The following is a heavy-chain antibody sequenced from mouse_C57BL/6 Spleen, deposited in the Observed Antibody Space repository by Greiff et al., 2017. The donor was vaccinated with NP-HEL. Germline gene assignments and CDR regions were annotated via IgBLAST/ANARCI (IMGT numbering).Heavy chain of an antibody. CDR2: ISSGSSTI. Sequence: EVNVVESGGGLVKPGGSLKLSCAASGFTLSDYGMHWVRQAPEKGLEWVAYISSGSSTIYYADTVKGRFTISRDNAKNTLFLQMTSLRSEDTAMYYCAIYYDYDGGYFDVWGTGTTVTVSS. D-gene: IGHD2-4*01. CDR3: AIYYDYDGGYFDV. V-gene: IGHV5-17*01. CDR1: GFTLSDYG. J-gene: IGHJ1*03.